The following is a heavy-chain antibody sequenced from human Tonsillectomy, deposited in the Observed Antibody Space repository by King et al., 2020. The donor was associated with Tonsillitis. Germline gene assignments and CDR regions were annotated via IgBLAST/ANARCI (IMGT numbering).Heavy chain of an antibody. V-gene: IGHV4-31*01. J-gene: IGHJ5*02. CDR1: GGSISNGVYY. CDR3: ARETASNWFDP. Sequence: QLQESGPGLVKPSETLSLTCTVSGGSISNGVYYWSWIRQYPGKGLGWIGYIYHSGTTYYNPSLKSPLSISVDTSKNQFSLELRSGTAAGTAVYYWARETASNWFDPWGQGTLVTVSS. CDR2: IYHSGTT.